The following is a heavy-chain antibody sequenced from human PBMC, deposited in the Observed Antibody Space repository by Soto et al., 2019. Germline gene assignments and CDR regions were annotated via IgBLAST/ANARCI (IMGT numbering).Heavy chain of an antibody. D-gene: IGHD2-15*01. J-gene: IGHJ4*02. V-gene: IGHV5-51*01. CDR1: GYTFTSLW. Sequence: LGESLKISCQCSGYTFTSLWIGWVRRMPGKGLEWMGLIYPGDSATRYSPSFQGQVTISADKSIGTAYLQWISLKASDTAMYYCAIGGGYYCDYWGQGTPVTVSS. CDR3: AIGGGYYCDY. CDR2: IYPGDSAT.